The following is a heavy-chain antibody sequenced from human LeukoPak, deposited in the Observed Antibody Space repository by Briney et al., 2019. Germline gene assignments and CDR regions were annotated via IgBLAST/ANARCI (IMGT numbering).Heavy chain of an antibody. J-gene: IGHJ4*02. V-gene: IGHV1-18*01. CDR1: GYTFTSYG. Sequence: ASVKVSCKASGYTFTSYGISWVRQAPGQGLEWMGWISAYNGNTNYAQKLQGRVTMTTDTSTSTAYMELRSLRSDDTAVYYCARDRIRFSSGWSWAFDYWGQGTLVTVSS. CDR3: ARDRIRFSSGWSWAFDY. D-gene: IGHD6-19*01. CDR2: ISAYNGNT.